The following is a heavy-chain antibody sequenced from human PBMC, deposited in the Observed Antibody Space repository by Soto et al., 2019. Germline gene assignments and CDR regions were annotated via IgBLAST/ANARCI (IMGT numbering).Heavy chain of an antibody. CDR1: GFTFSDYY. Sequence: PGGSLRLSCAASGFTFSDYYMSWIRQVPGKGLEWVAYISGTSDSIPYADSVKGRFTISRDNAKNSLYLQMNSLRAEDTAVYYCARVEVIAAAATSDYCGQGTLVPVYS. D-gene: IGHD6-13*01. V-gene: IGHV3-11*06. CDR3: ARVEVIAAAATSDY. CDR2: ISGTSDSI. J-gene: IGHJ4*02.